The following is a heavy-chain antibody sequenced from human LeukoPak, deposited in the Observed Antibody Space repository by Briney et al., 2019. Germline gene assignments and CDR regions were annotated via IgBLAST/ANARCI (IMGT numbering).Heavy chain of an antibody. V-gene: IGHV3-7*03. Sequence: GGSLRLSCAASGLTFSNYWMDWVRQAPGKGLEWVANIKQDGSEKSYVDSVKGRFIISRDNAKNSLYLQMNTLRADDTAVYYCARDGFGTGSNWGQGTLVTVSS. CDR3: ARDGFGTGSN. J-gene: IGHJ4*02. CDR1: GLTFSNYW. D-gene: IGHD3-16*01. CDR2: IKQDGSEK.